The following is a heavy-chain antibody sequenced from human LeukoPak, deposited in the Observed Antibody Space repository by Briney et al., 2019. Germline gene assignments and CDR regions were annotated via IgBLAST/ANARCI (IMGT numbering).Heavy chain of an antibody. D-gene: IGHD3-10*01. V-gene: IGHV3-30*02. CDR2: IRYDGSNK. CDR3: AKVGEYYFDY. Sequence: GGSLRLSCAASGFTFSSYSMNWVRQAPGKGLEWVAFIRYDGSNKYYADSVKGRFTISRDNSKNTLYLQMNSLRAEDTAVYYCAKVGEYYFDYWGQGTLVTVSS. CDR1: GFTFSSYS. J-gene: IGHJ4*02.